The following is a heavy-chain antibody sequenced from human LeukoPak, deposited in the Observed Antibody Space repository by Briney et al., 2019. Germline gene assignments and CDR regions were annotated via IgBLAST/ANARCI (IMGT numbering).Heavy chain of an antibody. V-gene: IGHV3-11*01. Sequence: TGGSLRLSCAASGFTFSSYAMSWIRQAPGKGLEWVSYISSSGSTIYYADSVKGRFTISRDNAKNSLYLQMNSLRAEDTAVYYCARGRKVYYDSSGYYFDYWGQGTLVTVSS. D-gene: IGHD3-22*01. J-gene: IGHJ4*02. CDR1: GFTFSSYA. CDR3: ARGRKVYYDSSGYYFDY. CDR2: ISSSGSTI.